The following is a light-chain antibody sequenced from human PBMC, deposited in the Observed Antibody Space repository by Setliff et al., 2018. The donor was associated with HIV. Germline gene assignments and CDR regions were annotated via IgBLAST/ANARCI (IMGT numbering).Light chain of an antibody. V-gene: IGKV1-17*03. J-gene: IGKJ4*01. CDR1: QGISTS. Sequence: DIQMTQSPSAMSASVGDRVNITCRASQGISTSLAWFQQKSGKVPQCLIYAASSLQSGVPSRFSGCGSATECTLTISSLQPEDFATYYCLQHNSDPLTFGGGTKVDIK. CDR3: LQHNSDPLT. CDR2: AAS.